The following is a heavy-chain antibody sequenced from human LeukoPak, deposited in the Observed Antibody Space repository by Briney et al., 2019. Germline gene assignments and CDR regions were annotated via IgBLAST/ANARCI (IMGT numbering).Heavy chain of an antibody. J-gene: IGHJ4*02. Sequence: SETLSLTCTVSGGSISGGDYYWSWIRQPPGKGLEWIGYIYYSGSTYYNPSLKSRVTISVDTSKNQFSLKLSSVTAADTAVYYCPRGQYRNYDVLTGYYEYYFDYWGQGTLVTVSS. D-gene: IGHD3-9*01. CDR2: IYYSGST. CDR3: PRGQYRNYDVLTGYYEYYFDY. CDR1: GGSISGGDYY. V-gene: IGHV4-30-4*01.